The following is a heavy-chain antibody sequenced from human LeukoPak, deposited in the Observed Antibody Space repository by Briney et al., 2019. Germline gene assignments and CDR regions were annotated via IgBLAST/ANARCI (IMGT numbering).Heavy chain of an antibody. Sequence: GASVKVSCKASGYTFTSYAMHWVRQAPGQRLEWMGWINAGNGNTKYSQKFQGRVTITRDTSASTAYMELSSLRSEDTAVYYCARGYGVYVWYFDLWGRGTLVTVSS. D-gene: IGHD4-17*01. J-gene: IGHJ2*01. V-gene: IGHV1-3*01. CDR1: GYTFTSYA. CDR2: INAGNGNT. CDR3: ARGYGVYVWYFDL.